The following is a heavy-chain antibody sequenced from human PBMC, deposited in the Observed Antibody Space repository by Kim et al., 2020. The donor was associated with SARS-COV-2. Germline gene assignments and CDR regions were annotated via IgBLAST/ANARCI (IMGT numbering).Heavy chain of an antibody. D-gene: IGHD1-1*01. CDR3: AKARTGTRFVAVGYYYYMDV. J-gene: IGHJ6*03. V-gene: IGHV3-23*01. CDR1: GFTFSSYA. Sequence: GGSLRLSCAASGFTFSSYAMSWVRQAPGKGLEWVSAISGSGGSTYYADSVKGRFTISRDNSKNTLYLQMNSLRAEDTAVYYCAKARTGTRFVAVGYYYYMDVWGTGTTFTVSS. CDR2: ISGSGGST.